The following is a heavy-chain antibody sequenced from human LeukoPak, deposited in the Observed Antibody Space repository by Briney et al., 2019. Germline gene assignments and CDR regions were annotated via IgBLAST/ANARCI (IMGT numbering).Heavy chain of an antibody. Sequence: GGSLRLSCAASGFTFTTYWMNWVRQAPGEGLEWVAGIKQDGSVKYYVDSVKGRFTISRDNAKNSVYLQMDSLRADDTAVHYCVRRNLFDFWGQGTLVTVSS. CDR1: GFTFTTYW. V-gene: IGHV3-7*01. CDR3: VRRNLFDF. CDR2: IKQDGSVK. J-gene: IGHJ4*02.